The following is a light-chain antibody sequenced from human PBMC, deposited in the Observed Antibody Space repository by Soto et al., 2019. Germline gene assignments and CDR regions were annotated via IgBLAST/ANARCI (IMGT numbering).Light chain of an antibody. J-gene: IGKJ1*01. CDR1: QSISNY. CDR3: QKYNSAAQT. V-gene: IGKV1-27*01. Sequence: DIQMTQSPSSLSASVGDRVTITCRASQSISNYLAWYQQKPGKVPKLLIYAASTLQSGVTSRFSGSGSGTDFTLTISSLQPEDVATYYCQKYNSAAQTFGQGTKVEIK. CDR2: AAS.